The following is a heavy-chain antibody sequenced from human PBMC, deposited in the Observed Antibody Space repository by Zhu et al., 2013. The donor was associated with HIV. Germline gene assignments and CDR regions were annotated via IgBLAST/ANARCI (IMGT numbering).Heavy chain of an antibody. V-gene: IGHV1-8*01. CDR1: GYTFATYD. J-gene: IGHJ4*02. CDR2: MNPYSGNT. Sequence: QLVQSEGEVKKPGASVRVSCQAFGYTFATYDINWVRQAPGQGLEWMGWMNPYSGNTGYAQKFRGRFIMTRNTSISTAYMELTSLRTNDTAVYFCARGVGQQLLNYWGQGTPVTVSS. CDR3: ARGVGQQLLNY. D-gene: IGHD6-13*01.